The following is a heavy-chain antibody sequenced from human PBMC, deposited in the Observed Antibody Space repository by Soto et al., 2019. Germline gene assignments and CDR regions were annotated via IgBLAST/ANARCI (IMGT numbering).Heavy chain of an antibody. D-gene: IGHD2-15*01. CDR1: GGSISSGGYY. V-gene: IGHV4-31*03. Sequence: SETLSLTCTFSGGSISSGGYYWSWIRQHPGKGLEWIGYIYYSGSTYYNPSLKSRVTISVDTSKNQFSLKLSSVTAADTAVYYCARDHSENTPGVWGQGTTVTVSS. J-gene: IGHJ6*02. CDR3: ARDHSENTPGV. CDR2: IYYSGST.